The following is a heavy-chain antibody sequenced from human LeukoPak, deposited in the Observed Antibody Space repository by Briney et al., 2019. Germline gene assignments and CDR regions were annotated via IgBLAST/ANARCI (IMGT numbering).Heavy chain of an antibody. CDR1: GFTFSSYA. D-gene: IGHD6-13*01. CDR2: ISGSGGST. J-gene: IGHJ5*02. V-gene: IGHV3-23*01. Sequence: PGGSLRLSCAASGFTFSSYAMSWVRQAPGKGLEWVSAISGSGGSTYYADSVKGRFTISRDNSKNTLHLQMNSLRAEDTAVYYCAKDREAAAGPSPFDPWGQGTLVTVSS. CDR3: AKDREAAAGPSPFDP.